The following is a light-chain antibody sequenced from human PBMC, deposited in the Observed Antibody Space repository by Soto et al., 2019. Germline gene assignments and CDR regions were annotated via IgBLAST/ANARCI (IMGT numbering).Light chain of an antibody. V-gene: IGKV3-15*01. CDR2: GTF. CDR1: RSVTND. Sequence: EIVMTQSPATLSVSPGESATLSCRASRSVTNDLAWYQHRPGQAPRLLIYGTFKRATGVPARFSGSGSGTQFTLTISSLESEDFAVYYCQQYTDLETFGGGTKVEIK. J-gene: IGKJ4*01. CDR3: QQYTDLET.